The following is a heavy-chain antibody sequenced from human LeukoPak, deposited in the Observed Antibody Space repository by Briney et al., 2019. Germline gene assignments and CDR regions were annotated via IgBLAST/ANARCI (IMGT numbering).Heavy chain of an antibody. V-gene: IGHV4-38-2*02. D-gene: IGHD3-10*01. J-gene: IGHJ4*02. CDR3: ARILRGVIVTSFDY. Sequence: PSETLSLTCTVSGYSISSGYYWGWVRQPPGKGLEWIGSISHAGSTDYSPSLKSRVTISLDTSKNQFSLKLRPVTAADMAVYYCARILRGVIVTSFDYWGQGILVTVSS. CDR1: GYSISSGYY. CDR2: ISHAGST.